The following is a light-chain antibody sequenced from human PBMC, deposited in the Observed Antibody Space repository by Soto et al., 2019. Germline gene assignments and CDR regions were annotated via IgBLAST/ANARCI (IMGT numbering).Light chain of an antibody. CDR2: GAS. V-gene: IGKV3-15*01. J-gene: IGKJ1*01. CDR1: QSVSSN. Sequence: EIVMTQSPATLSLSPGERITISCRASQSVSSNLAWYQQKPGQAPRLLIYGASTRATGIPARFSGSGSGTEFTLTISSLQSEDFAVYYCQQYNNWPRTFGQGTKVDIK. CDR3: QQYNNWPRT.